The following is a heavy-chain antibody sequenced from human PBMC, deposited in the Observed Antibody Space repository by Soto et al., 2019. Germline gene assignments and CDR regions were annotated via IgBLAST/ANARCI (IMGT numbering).Heavy chain of an antibody. CDR3: AREGNGDSAYYAYGMDV. V-gene: IGHV1-18*01. CDR1: GYTFTSYG. CDR2: ISAYNGNT. Sequence: QVQLVQSGAEVKKPGASVKVSCKASGYTFTSYGISWVRQAPGQGLEWMGWISAYNGNTNYAQKLQGRVTMTTDTSTSTAYRELRSLRSDDTAVYYCAREGNGDSAYYAYGMDVWGQGTTVTVSS. J-gene: IGHJ6*02. D-gene: IGHD4-17*01.